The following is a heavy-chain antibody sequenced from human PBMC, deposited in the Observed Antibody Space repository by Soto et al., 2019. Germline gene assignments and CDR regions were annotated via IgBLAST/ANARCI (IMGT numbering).Heavy chain of an antibody. V-gene: IGHV3-74*01. Sequence: EVHLVESGGGLVQPGGSLRLSCAASGFTFSSHWMHWVRQAPGKGLVWVSRINTDGSTTNYADYVKGRFTVSRDNAKNTLYLQMNSLRAEDTAVYYCASLLLWPLDLNYWGQGTLVTVSS. D-gene: IGHD2-21*02. CDR1: GFTFSSHW. CDR3: ASLLLWPLDLNY. J-gene: IGHJ4*02. CDR2: INTDGSTT.